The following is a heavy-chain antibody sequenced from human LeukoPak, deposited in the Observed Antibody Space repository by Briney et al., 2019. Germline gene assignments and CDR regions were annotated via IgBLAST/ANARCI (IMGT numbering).Heavy chain of an antibody. J-gene: IGHJ4*02. D-gene: IGHD6-13*01. CDR3: ARGVVAAAGRTFDF. CDR1: GGSISSYY. V-gene: IGHV4-59*01. CDR2: IHYTGST. Sequence: SETLSLTCTVSGGSISSYYWSWIRQPPGKGLEWIGYIHYTGSTSYNPSLKSRVTMSIDTSKNQFSLKLSSLTAADTAVYYCARGVVAAAGRTFDFWGQGTLVTVSS.